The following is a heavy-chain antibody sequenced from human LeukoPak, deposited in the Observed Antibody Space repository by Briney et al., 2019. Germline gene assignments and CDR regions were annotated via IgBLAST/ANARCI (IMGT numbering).Heavy chain of an antibody. Sequence: PGGTLRLSCAASGFTFSSFGMSWVRQAPGKGLEWVANIKQDGSETYYVDSVKGRFTISRDDAKNSLYLQMNSLRAEDTAVYYCARVLRYCSGGNCYSGGLGYMDVWGKGTTVTISS. D-gene: IGHD2-15*01. CDR3: ARVLRYCSGGNCYSGGLGYMDV. V-gene: IGHV3-7*03. CDR2: IKQDGSET. CDR1: GFTFSSFG. J-gene: IGHJ6*03.